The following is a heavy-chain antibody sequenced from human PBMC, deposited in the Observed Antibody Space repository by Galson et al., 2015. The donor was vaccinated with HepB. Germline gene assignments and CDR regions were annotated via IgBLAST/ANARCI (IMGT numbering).Heavy chain of an antibody. V-gene: IGHV1-18*04. CDR3: ARLGTTSTLDH. CDR1: GYTFSSYG. J-gene: IGHJ4*02. D-gene: IGHD1-7*01. CDR2: SSTYNGNT. Sequence: SVKVSCKASGYTFSSYGITWVRQAPGQGLEWMAWSSTYNGNTNYAQDFQGRVTVTTDTSTSTAYMELRSLKSDDTAVYYCARLGTTSTLDHWGQGTLVTVSS.